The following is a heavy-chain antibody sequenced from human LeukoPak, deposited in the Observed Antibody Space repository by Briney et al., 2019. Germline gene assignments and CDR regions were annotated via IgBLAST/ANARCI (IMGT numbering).Heavy chain of an antibody. D-gene: IGHD3-16*01. V-gene: IGHV1-46*01. J-gene: IGHJ6*02. CDR2: ISPSGGST. CDR1: GYTFTTYY. CDR3: ARDQGLIDPPPYGLDV. Sequence: ASVKVSCKASGYTFTTYYIHWVRQAPGQGLEWMGIISPSGGSTSYAQKFQGRVTITADKSTSTAYIELSSLSSEDTAVYYCARDQGLIDPPPYGLDVWGQGTTVTVSS.